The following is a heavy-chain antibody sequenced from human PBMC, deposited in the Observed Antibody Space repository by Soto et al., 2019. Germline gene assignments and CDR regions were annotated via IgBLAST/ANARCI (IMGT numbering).Heavy chain of an antibody. D-gene: IGHD2-15*01. CDR3: ARIVVVATHDS. V-gene: IGHV4-38-2*01. CDR1: GDSITTATY. Sequence: SETLSLTCAVSGDSITTATYWGWIRQPPGKGLQWIGSIYHTGTTYYTPSLESRVFISVDSSKNHFSLKLNSVTAADTAVYYCARIVVVATHDSWGQGTLVTVSS. CDR2: IYHTGTT. J-gene: IGHJ4*02.